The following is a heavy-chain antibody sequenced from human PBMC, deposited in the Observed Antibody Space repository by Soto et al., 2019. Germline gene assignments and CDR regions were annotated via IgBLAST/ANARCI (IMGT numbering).Heavy chain of an antibody. V-gene: IGHV1-2*04. Sequence: GASVKVSCKASGYAFTGYYMHWVRQAPGQGLEWMGWINPNSGGTNYAQKFQGWVTMTRDTSISTAYMELSRLRSDDTAVYYCARESLCGGDCYSYYYYGMDVWGQGTTVTVSS. D-gene: IGHD2-21*02. CDR1: GYAFTGYY. J-gene: IGHJ6*02. CDR2: INPNSGGT. CDR3: ARESLCGGDCYSYYYYGMDV.